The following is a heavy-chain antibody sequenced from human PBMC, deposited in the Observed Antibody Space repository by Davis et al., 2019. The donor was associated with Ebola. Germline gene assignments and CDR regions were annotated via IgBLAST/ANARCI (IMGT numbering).Heavy chain of an antibody. CDR1: GFTFDDYA. CDR3: AKDIRGYYDILTGYYGPGRHRASYGMDV. Sequence: PGGSLRLSCAASGFTFDDYAMHWVRQAPGKGLEWVSGISWNSGSIGYADSVKGRFTISRDNAKNSLYLQMNSLRAEDTALYYCAKDIRGYYDILTGYYGPGRHRASYGMDVWGKGTTVTVSS. V-gene: IGHV3-9*01. D-gene: IGHD3-9*01. J-gene: IGHJ6*04. CDR2: ISWNSGSI.